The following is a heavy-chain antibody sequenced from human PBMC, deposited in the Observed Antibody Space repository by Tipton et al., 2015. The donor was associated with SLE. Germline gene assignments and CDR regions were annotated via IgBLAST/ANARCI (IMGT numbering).Heavy chain of an antibody. D-gene: IGHD6-19*01. V-gene: IGHV4-34*01. Sequence: TLSLTCAVYGGPFTGNYWNWIRQPPGKGLEWIGEINYSGSTNYNPSLKSRVTMLVDTSKNQFSLKLRSVTAADTAAYYCARDHIGSRWYYYWGQGTLVTVSS. CDR3: ARDHIGSRWYYY. J-gene: IGHJ4*02. CDR1: GGPFTGNY. CDR2: INYSGST.